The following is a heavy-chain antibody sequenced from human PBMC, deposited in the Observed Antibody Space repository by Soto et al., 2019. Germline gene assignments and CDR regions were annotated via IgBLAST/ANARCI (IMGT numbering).Heavy chain of an antibody. J-gene: IGHJ3*02. CDR1: GFTFRSYG. D-gene: IGHD3-22*01. CDR3: ARDLVPGHYYDSSGYSGYAFDI. V-gene: IGHV3-33*01. CDR2: IWYNGGNK. Sequence: AGSLRLSCAASGFTFRSYGMHWVRQAPGKGLEWVAVIWYNGGNKYYADSVKGRFTISRDNSKNTLYLQMNSLRAEDTAVYYCARDLVPGHYYDSSGYSGYAFDIWGQGTMVTVSS.